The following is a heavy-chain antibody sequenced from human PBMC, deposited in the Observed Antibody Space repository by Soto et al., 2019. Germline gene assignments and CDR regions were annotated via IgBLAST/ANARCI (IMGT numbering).Heavy chain of an antibody. CDR3: ARERNVDTAMVFDY. Sequence: PSETLFLTCTVSGGAVSSGSYYWSWIRQPPGKGLEWIGYIYYSGGTNYNPSLKSRVTISVDTSKNQFSLKLSSVTAADTAVYYCARERNVDTAMVFDYWGQGTLVTVSS. D-gene: IGHD5-18*01. J-gene: IGHJ4*02. CDR1: GGAVSSGSYY. V-gene: IGHV4-61*01. CDR2: IYYSGGT.